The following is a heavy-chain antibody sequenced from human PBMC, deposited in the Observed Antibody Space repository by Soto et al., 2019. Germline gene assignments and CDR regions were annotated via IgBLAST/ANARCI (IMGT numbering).Heavy chain of an antibody. CDR1: GFTFSSYA. CDR2: ISYDGSNK. Sequence: QVQLVESGGGVVQPGRSLRLSCAASGFTFSSYAMHWVRQAPGKGLEWVAVISYDGSNKYYADSVKGRFTISRDNSKNTLYLQMNSLRAEDTAVYYCARDWDGYNLPDTSPRGGNYWGHGTLVTVSS. V-gene: IGHV3-30-3*01. J-gene: IGHJ4*01. D-gene: IGHD5-12*01. CDR3: ARDWDGYNLPDTSPRGGNY.